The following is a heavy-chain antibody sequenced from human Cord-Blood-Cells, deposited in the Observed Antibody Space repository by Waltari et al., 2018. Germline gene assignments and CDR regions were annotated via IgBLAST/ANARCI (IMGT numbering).Heavy chain of an antibody. Sequence: QMQLVQSGPEVKKPGTSVKVSCKASGFTFTSSAVQWVRQARGQRLEGIGWIVVGSGNTNYAQKFQERVTITRDMSTSTAYMERSSLRSEDTAVYYCAADLPILWGSGAFDIWGQGTMVTVSS. V-gene: IGHV1-58*01. J-gene: IGHJ3*02. D-gene: IGHD7-27*01. CDR1: GFTFTSSA. CDR2: IVVGSGNT. CDR3: AADLPILWGSGAFDI.